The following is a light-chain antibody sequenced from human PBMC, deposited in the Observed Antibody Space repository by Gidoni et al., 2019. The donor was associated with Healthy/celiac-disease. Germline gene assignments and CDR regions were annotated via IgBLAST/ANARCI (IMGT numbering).Light chain of an antibody. CDR1: QSVSSN. V-gene: IGKV3-15*01. J-gene: IGKJ1*01. Sequence: IVMTQSPATLSVSPGERATLSCRASQSVSSNLAWYQQKPGQAPRLLIYGASTRATGIPARFSGSGSGTEFTLTISSLQSEDFAVYYCQQYNNWPWTFXKXTKVEIK. CDR2: GAS. CDR3: QQYNNWPWT.